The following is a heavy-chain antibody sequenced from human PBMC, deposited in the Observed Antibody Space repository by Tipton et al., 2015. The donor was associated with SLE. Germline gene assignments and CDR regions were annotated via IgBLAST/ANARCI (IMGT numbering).Heavy chain of an antibody. D-gene: IGHD4-17*01. V-gene: IGHV6-1*01. CDR1: GDSVSSNSAA. J-gene: IGHJ6*03. CDR2: TYYRSKWSN. Sequence: GLVKPSQTLSLTCAISGDSVSSNSAAWNWIRQSPSRGLEWLGRTYYRSKWSNDYAVSVKSRITINPDTSKNQFSLKLSSVTAADTAVYYCARAPFSDYGDSPDCYYYMDVWGKGTTVTVSS. CDR3: ARAPFSDYGDSPDCYYYMDV.